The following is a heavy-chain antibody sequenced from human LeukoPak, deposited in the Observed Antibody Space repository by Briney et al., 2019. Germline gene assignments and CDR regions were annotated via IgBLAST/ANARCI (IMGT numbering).Heavy chain of an antibody. CDR1: GGTFSSYA. D-gene: IGHD3-9*01. J-gene: IGHJ4*02. CDR3: ARDSPERSKGYYDILTGYYPFDY. V-gene: IGHV1-69*13. CDR2: IIPIFGTA. Sequence: SVKVSCKASGGTFSSYAISWVRQAPGQGLEWMGGIIPIFGTANYAQKFQGRVTITADESTSTAYMELSSLRSEDTAVYYCARDSPERSKGYYDILTGYYPFDYWGQGTLVTLSS.